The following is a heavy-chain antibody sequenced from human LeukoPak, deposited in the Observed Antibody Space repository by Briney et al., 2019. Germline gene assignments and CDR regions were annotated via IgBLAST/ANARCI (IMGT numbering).Heavy chain of an antibody. CDR3: ARDPATSVAGNDY. Sequence: GGSLRLSCAASGFTFSSYGMNWVRLTPGKGLEWVSGIGGSGDRTYYADSVKGRFTISRDNSKNTMYLQMNSLRAEDTAVYYCARDPATSVAGNDYWGQGTLVTVSS. D-gene: IGHD6-19*01. V-gene: IGHV3-23*01. CDR1: GFTFSSYG. CDR2: IGGSGDRT. J-gene: IGHJ4*02.